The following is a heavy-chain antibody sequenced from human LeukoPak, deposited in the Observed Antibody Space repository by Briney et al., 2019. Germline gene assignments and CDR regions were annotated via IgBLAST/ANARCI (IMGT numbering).Heavy chain of an antibody. Sequence: GGSLRLSCAASGFTFSSYSMNWVRQAPGKGLEWVSSISSSSSYIYYADSVKGRFTISRDNAKNSLYLQMNSLRAEDTAVYYCARELYYDFWSGYATPYFDYWGQGTLVTVSS. D-gene: IGHD3-3*01. V-gene: IGHV3-21*01. CDR2: ISSSSSYI. CDR3: ARELYYDFWSGYATPYFDY. CDR1: GFTFSSYS. J-gene: IGHJ4*02.